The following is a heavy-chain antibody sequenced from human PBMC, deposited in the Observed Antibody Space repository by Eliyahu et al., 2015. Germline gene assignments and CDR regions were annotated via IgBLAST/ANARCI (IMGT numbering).Heavy chain of an antibody. CDR3: ARRFAGIFDY. V-gene: IGHV4-39*01. Sequence: QLQLQESGPGLVKPSETLSLTCSVSGGSIXXSSDYWGWIRQPPGKGLEWVGSVYYSGSACYNPSLKSRVTISVDTSKNQFSLKLSSVTAADTAVYYCARRFAGIFDYWGQGTLATVSS. J-gene: IGHJ4*02. CDR1: GGSIXXSSDY. D-gene: IGHD3-16*01. CDR2: VYYSGSA.